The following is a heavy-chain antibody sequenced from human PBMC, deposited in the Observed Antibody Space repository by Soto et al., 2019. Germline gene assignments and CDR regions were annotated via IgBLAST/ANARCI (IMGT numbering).Heavy chain of an antibody. CDR2: ISGSGGST. D-gene: IGHD6-6*01. Sequence: GGSLRLSCAASGFTFSSYAMSWVRQAPGKGLEWVSAISGSGGSTYYADSVKGRFTISRDNSKNTLYLQMNSLRAEDTAVYYCAKKAAARPVHKNSYYAMDVWGQGPMVTVSS. J-gene: IGHJ6*02. CDR1: GFTFSSYA. CDR3: AKKAAARPVHKNSYYAMDV. V-gene: IGHV3-23*01.